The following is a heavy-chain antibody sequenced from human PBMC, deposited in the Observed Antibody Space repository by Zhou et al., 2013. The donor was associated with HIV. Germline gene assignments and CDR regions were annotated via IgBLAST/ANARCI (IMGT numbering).Heavy chain of an antibody. D-gene: IGHD6-13*01. J-gene: IGHJ5*02. CDR1: GYTLTSYG. CDR2: INTYNGNT. V-gene: IGHV1-18*01. Sequence: QVQLVQSGAEVKKPGASVKVSCKASGYTLTSYGISWVRQAPGQGLEWMGWINTYNGNTNYAQKLQGRVTMTTDTSTSTAYMELRSLRSDDTAVYYCARRVAADGERNWFDPWGQGTLVTVSS. CDR3: ARRVAADGERNWFDP.